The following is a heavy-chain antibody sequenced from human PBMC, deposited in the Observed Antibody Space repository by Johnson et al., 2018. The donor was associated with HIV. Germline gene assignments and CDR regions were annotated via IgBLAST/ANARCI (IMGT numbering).Heavy chain of an antibody. CDR2: IWYDGSNK. V-gene: IGHV3-33*01. CDR3: TGGRDLRAFDI. Sequence: QVQLVESGGGVVQPGRSLRLSCAASGFTFSSYGMHWVRQAPGKGLEWVAVIWYDGSNKYYADSVKGRFTISRDDSQNIAYLQMNSLKTEDTAMYYCTGGRDLRAFDIWGQGTMVTVSS. CDR1: GFTFSSYG. J-gene: IGHJ3*02. D-gene: IGHD2-21*02.